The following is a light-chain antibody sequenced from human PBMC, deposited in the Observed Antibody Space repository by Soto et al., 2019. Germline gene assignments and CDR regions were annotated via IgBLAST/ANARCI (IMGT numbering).Light chain of an antibody. Sequence: QSVLTQPASVSGSPGQSITISCTGTSTDVGRYNYVSWYQQHPGKAPKLMVYDVSNRPSWVSNRFSGSKSGITASLTTSGLQAEDEADYYCTSYTSESTYVFGTGTKVTVL. CDR3: TSYTSESTYV. CDR1: STDVGRYNY. CDR2: DVS. J-gene: IGLJ1*01. V-gene: IGLV2-14*01.